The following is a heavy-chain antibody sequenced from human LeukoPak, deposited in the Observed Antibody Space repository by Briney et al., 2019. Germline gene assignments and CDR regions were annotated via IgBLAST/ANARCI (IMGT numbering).Heavy chain of an antibody. V-gene: IGHV3-23*01. CDR3: AKVNCGSECFYIMDV. J-gene: IGHJ6*02. CDR1: GFTSSNFA. Sequence: GGSLRLSCAASGFTSSNFAMNSVRQAPGKGLECVSSISGSTGRTYYADSVKGRFSISRDDSKNTVYLEMNSLRAEDTALYFCAKVNCGSECFYIMDVWGQGTMVPVSS. CDR2: ISGSTGRT. D-gene: IGHD3-16*01.